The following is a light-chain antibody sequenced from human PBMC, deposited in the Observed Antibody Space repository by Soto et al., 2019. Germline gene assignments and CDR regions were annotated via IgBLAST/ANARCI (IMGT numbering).Light chain of an antibody. CDR3: QQYNDYSGM. CDR2: DAS. CDR1: QSISRW. V-gene: IGKV1-5*01. J-gene: IGKJ1*01. Sequence: DIQMTQSPSTLSASVGDRVTITCRASQSISRWLAWHQQKPGKAPRLLIYDASNLQRGVPSRFRVSGSGTEFTLTITSLQPEDFATYYCQQYNDYSGMFGQGTKVDIK.